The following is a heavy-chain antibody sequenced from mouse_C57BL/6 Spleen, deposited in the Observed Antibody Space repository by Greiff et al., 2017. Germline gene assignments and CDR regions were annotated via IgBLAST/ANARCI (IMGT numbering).Heavy chain of an antibody. CDR3: TRSPYGSEGFAY. CDR1: GYTFTDYE. CDR2: IDPETGGT. V-gene: IGHV1-15*01. J-gene: IGHJ3*01. D-gene: IGHD2-2*01. Sequence: QVQLQQSGAELVRPGASVTLSCKASGYTFTDYEMHWVKQTPVHGLEWIGAIDPETGGTAYNQKFKGKAILTADKSSSTAYMELRSLTSEDSAVYYCTRSPYGSEGFAYWGQGTLVTVSA.